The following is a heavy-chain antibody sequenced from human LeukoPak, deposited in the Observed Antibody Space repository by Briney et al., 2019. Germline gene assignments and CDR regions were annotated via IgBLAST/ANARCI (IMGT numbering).Heavy chain of an antibody. CDR3: ARMLMRGSARVDY. CDR2: INHSVSS. CDR1: GGSFSGNY. J-gene: IGHJ4*02. D-gene: IGHD3-16*01. V-gene: IGHV4-34*01. Sequence: SETLSVTSAVYGGSFSGNYWSWIRQPPGKGREWSGEINHSVSSNYNPSLKSRVTISVDTSKNQFSLKLSSVTAAETAVYYCARMLMRGSARVDYWGQGTLVTVSS.